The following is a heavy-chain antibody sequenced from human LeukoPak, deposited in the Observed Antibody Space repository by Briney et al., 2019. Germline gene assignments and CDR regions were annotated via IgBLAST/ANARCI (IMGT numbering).Heavy chain of an antibody. D-gene: IGHD6-13*01. CDR1: GFTFSSYA. J-gene: IGHJ4*02. Sequence: GGSLRLSCAASGFTFSSYAMSWVRQAPGKGLEWVSAISGSGGSTYYADSVKGRFTISRDNSKNTLYLQMDSLRAEDTAVYYCAVRGSSSRPFDYWGQGTLVTVSS. CDR3: AVRGSSSRPFDY. V-gene: IGHV3-23*01. CDR2: ISGSGGST.